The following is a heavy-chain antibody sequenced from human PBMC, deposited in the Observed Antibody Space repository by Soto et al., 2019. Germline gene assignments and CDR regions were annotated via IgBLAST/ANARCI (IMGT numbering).Heavy chain of an antibody. J-gene: IGHJ6*02. V-gene: IGHV4-30-4*01. CDR2: IYYSGST. Sequence: SETLSLTCTVSGGSISSGDYYWSWIRQPPGKGLEWIGYIYYSGSTYYNPSLKSRVTISVDTSKNQFSLKLSSVTAADTAVYYCARAPGVVTPSYYYYGMDVWGQGTTVTVSS. CDR3: ARAPGVVTPSYYYYGMDV. CDR1: GGSISSGDYY. D-gene: IGHD3-3*01.